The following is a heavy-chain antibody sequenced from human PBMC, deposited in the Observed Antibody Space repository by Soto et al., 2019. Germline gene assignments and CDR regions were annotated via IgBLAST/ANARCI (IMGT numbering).Heavy chain of an antibody. Sequence: QVQLVESGGGLVKPGGSLRLSCAASGFTFSDYYMSWIRQAPGKGLEWVSYVSSSGSTIYYADSVKGRFTISRDTAKNSLYLQMNRLRAEDTAVYYCARSGIMITFGGVIDAFDIWGQGTMVTVSS. CDR2: VSSSGSTI. D-gene: IGHD3-16*01. CDR1: GFTFSDYY. J-gene: IGHJ3*02. CDR3: ARSGIMITFGGVIDAFDI. V-gene: IGHV3-11*01.